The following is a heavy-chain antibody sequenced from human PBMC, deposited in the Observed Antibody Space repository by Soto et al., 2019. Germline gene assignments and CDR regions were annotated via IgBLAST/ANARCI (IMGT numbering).Heavy chain of an antibody. Sequence: QLQLQESGSGLVKPSQTLSLTCAVSGGSISSGGYSWSWIRQPPGKGLEWIGYSYNSGSTYYNPSLKRRVTIRVDRSKNQFSLKLSTVTAADTAVDYCARWWMYAPRFDPWGQGNLVTVYS. CDR1: GGSISSGGYS. J-gene: IGHJ5*02. D-gene: IGHD2-8*01. CDR3: ARWWMYAPRFDP. CDR2: SYNSGST. V-gene: IGHV4-30-2*01.